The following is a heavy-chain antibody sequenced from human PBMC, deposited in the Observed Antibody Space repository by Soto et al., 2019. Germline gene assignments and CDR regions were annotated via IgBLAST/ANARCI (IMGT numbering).Heavy chain of an antibody. V-gene: IGHV3-33*01. J-gene: IGHJ4*02. CDR2: IWSDGNQK. D-gene: IGHD2-2*01. CDR3: VRGYPEVDFDL. CDR1: GFTFSNYG. Sequence: QLLLVESGGGVVQPGRSLRLSCEVSGFTFSNYGLHWVRQAPGKGLEWVAGIWSDGNQKSYGSSVKGRFIISRDNSKNTLYLHMSSLRAEDTAVYYCVRGYPEVDFDLWGQGTLATVSS.